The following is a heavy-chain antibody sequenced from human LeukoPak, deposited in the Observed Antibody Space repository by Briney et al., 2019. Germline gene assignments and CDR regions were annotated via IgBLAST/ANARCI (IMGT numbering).Heavy chain of an antibody. CDR3: ARGSSNWYFDL. Sequence: GGSLRLSCAVSGFSFSDYYMSWIRQTPGKGLEWVSYISSFSTYTNYADSVKGRFTISRDNAKNSLHLQMNSLRAEDTAVYYCARGSSNWYFDLWGRGTLVTVSS. V-gene: IGHV3-11*06. J-gene: IGHJ2*01. CDR1: GFSFSDYY. D-gene: IGHD2-15*01. CDR2: ISSFSTYT.